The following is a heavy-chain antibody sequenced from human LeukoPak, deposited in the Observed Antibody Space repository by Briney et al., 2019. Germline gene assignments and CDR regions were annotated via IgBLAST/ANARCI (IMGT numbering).Heavy chain of an antibody. CDR1: GYMFTEFP. CDR2: FDPADGEP. D-gene: IGHD2-2*01. J-gene: IGHJ4*02. V-gene: IGHV1-24*01. Sequence: ASVKVSCKVSGYMFTEFPIHWVRQTPAIGLEWMGGFDPADGEPVYAKNFKDRLTMTEDTSTETAYMELRGLGSEDTAVYYCTAGPDCSSTSCLFEFWGQGTLVTVSS. CDR3: TAGPDCSSTSCLFEF.